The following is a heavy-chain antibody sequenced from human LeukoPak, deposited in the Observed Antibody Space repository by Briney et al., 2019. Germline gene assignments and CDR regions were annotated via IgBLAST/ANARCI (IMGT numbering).Heavy chain of an antibody. CDR3: ARVGRRGYRVNNGFDP. Sequence: PSETLSLTCAVYGGSFSGYYWSWIRQPPGKGLEWIGEINHSGSTNYNPSLKSRVTISVDTSKNQFSLKLSSVTAADTAVYYCARVGRRGYRVNNGFDPWGQGTLVTVSS. J-gene: IGHJ5*02. V-gene: IGHV4-34*01. D-gene: IGHD5-18*01. CDR1: GGSFSGYY. CDR2: INHSGST.